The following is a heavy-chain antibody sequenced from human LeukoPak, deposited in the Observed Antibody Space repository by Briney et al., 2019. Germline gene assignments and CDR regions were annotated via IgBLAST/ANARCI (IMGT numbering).Heavy chain of an antibody. D-gene: IGHD3-22*01. V-gene: IGHV1-2*02. CDR3: ARHRDFDSTGYYYPLFDY. CDR1: GYTXTGYY. J-gene: IGHJ4*02. Sequence: ASVKVSCKASGYTXTGYYLHWVRQAPGQGLEWVGWTNANHGGTNYAQQFQGRVTMTRDTSISTAYMELSRLRSDDAAVYYCARHRDFDSTGYYYPLFDYWGQGTLVTVSS. CDR2: TNANHGGT.